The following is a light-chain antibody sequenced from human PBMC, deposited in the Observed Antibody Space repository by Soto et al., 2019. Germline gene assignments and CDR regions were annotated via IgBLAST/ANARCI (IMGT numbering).Light chain of an antibody. Sequence: QSALTQPPSAPGSPGQSVTISCTGTSSDVGGYNSVSWYQQYPGKAPKLMIYEVSNRPSGVSNRFSGSKSGNTASLTISGLQAEDEADYYCSSYTSSSIDYVFGTGTKLTVL. V-gene: IGLV2-14*01. CDR3: SSYTSSSIDYV. J-gene: IGLJ1*01. CDR2: EVS. CDR1: SSDVGGYNS.